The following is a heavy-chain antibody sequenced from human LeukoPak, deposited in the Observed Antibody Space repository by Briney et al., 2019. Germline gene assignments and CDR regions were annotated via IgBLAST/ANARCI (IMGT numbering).Heavy chain of an antibody. CDR2: IKQDGSEK. V-gene: IGHV3-7*01. D-gene: IGHD6-13*01. CDR3: ARETTAAAAGRPEINWFDP. Sequence: WVANIKQDGSEKYYVDSVKGRFTISRDNAKNSLYLQMNSLRAEDTAVYYCARETTAAAAGRPEINWFDPWGQGTLVTVSS. J-gene: IGHJ5*02.